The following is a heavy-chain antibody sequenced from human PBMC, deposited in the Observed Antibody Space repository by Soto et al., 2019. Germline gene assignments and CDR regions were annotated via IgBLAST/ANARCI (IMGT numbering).Heavy chain of an antibody. Sequence: SETLSLTCSGCGGSMSSGGYSWCWIRQPPGKGLEWIGYIYHSGSTYYNPSLKSRVTISVDRSKNQFSLKLSSVTAADTAVYYCASEYYYGSGTDFWGQGTLVTVSS. J-gene: IGHJ4*02. D-gene: IGHD3-10*01. CDR3: ASEYYYGSGTDF. V-gene: IGHV4-30-2*01. CDR2: IYHSGST. CDR1: GGSMSSGGYS.